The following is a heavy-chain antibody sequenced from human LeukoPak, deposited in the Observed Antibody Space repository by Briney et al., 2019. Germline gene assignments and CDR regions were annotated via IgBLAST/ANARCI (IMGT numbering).Heavy chain of an antibody. CDR1: GGSFSGYY. J-gene: IGHJ4*02. CDR2: INHSGST. D-gene: IGHD3-22*01. Sequence: SETLSLTCAVYGGSFSGYYWSWIRQPPGKGLEWIGEINHSGSTNYNPSLKSRVTISVDTSKNQFSLKLSSVTAADTAVYYCAIRGYYYDSSGYYYRYFDYWGQGTLVTVSS. CDR3: AIRGYYYDSSGYYYRYFDY. V-gene: IGHV4-34*01.